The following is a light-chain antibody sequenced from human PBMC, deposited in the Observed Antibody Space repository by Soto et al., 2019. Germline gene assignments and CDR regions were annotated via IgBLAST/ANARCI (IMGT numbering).Light chain of an antibody. J-gene: IGKJ4*01. CDR3: QQYYSYLPLT. CDR2: AAS. CDR1: QGISSY. Sequence: AIRMTQSPSSLSASTGDRVTITCRASQGISSYLAWYQQKPGKAPKLLIYAASTLQSGVLSRFSGSGSGTDVTLTISCLQSEDFATYYCQQYYSYLPLTFGGGTKVELK. V-gene: IGKV1-8*01.